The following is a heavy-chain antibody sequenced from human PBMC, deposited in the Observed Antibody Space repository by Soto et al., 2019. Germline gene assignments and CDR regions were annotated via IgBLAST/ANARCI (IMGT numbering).Heavy chain of an antibody. CDR3: ARSVRVRDLNYYYYYGMDG. J-gene: IGHJ6*02. CDR2: IIPIFGTA. Sequence: GASVKVSCKASGGTFSSYAISWVRQAPGQGLEWMGGIIPIFGTANYAQKFQGRVTITADKSTSTAYMELSSLRSEDTAVYYCARSVRVRDLNYYYYYGMDGWGQGTTVTVSS. D-gene: IGHD3-10*01. V-gene: IGHV1-69*06. CDR1: GGTFSSYA.